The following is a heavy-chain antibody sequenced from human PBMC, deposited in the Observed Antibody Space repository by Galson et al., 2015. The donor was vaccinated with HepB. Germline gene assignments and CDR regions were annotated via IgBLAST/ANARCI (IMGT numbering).Heavy chain of an antibody. Sequence: QSGAEVTKPGESLKISCEGSGYSFSDFWIAWVRQMPGKGLESMGIIYPGDSDARYSPSFQGQVTISADKSINTAYLQWSSLKASDSAIYYCARPPNWGQGTLVTASS. V-gene: IGHV5-51*01. CDR1: GYSFSDFW. CDR3: ARPPN. J-gene: IGHJ4*02. CDR2: IYPGDSDA.